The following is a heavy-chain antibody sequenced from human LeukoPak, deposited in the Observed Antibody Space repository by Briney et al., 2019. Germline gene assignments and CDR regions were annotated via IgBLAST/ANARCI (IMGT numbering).Heavy chain of an antibody. CDR3: ARGNYGDDSYSFDY. J-gene: IGHJ4*02. D-gene: IGHD4-17*01. V-gene: IGHV3-53*01. CDR1: GLTVSSNY. Sequence: PVGSLRLSCAASGLTVSSNYMSWVRQAPGKGLEWVSVIYTDGRTFYAGSVKGRFTISRDSSKNTVYLQMNSLRVEDTAVYYCARGNYGDDSYSFDYWGRGALVTVSS. CDR2: IYTDGRT.